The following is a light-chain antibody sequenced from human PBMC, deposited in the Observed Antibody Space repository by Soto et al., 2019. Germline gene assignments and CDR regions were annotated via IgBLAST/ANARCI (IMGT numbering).Light chain of an antibody. Sequence: IVLTQSPGTRSLSPWERVTLSCRASQSLSSGYLAWYQQKFGQAPRLLISGASSRATGIPDRFSGSGFGTDFTLTISRLEPEDFALYYCQHYAGGSRITFGQGTRLEIK. CDR1: QSLSSGY. J-gene: IGKJ5*01. CDR2: GAS. V-gene: IGKV3-20*01. CDR3: QHYAGGSRIT.